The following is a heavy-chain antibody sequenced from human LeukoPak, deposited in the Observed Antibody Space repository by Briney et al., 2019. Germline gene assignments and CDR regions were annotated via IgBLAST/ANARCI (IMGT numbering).Heavy chain of an antibody. V-gene: IGHV4-59*01. D-gene: IGHD6-13*01. CDR3: ARVVGIAAAGTSAYGMDV. CDR2: IYYSGST. CDR1: GGSISSYY. J-gene: IGHJ6*02. Sequence: PSETLSLTCTVSGGSISSYYWSLIRQPPGKGLEWIGYIYYSGSTNYNPSLKSRVTISVDTSKNQFSLKLSSVTAADTAVYYCARVVGIAAAGTSAYGMDVWGQGTTVTVSS.